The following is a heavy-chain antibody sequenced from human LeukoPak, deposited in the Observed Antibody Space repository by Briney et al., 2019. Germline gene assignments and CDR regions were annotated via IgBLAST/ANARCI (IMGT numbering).Heavy chain of an antibody. J-gene: IGHJ5*02. V-gene: IGHV1-69*05. CDR1: GGTFSSYA. CDR2: IIPIFGTA. CDR3: ARDFWSGPPSNWFDP. Sequence: SVKVSCKASGGTFSSYAISWVRQAPGQGLEWMGGIIPIFGTANYAQKFQGRVTITTDESTSTAYMELSSLRSEDTAVYYCARDFWSGPPSNWFDPWGQGTLVTVSS. D-gene: IGHD3-3*01.